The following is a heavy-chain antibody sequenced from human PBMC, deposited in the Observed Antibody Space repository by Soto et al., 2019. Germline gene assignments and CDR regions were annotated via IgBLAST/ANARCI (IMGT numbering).Heavy chain of an antibody. CDR3: AKDFRRSLVGDAFDI. CDR1: GFTFSSYG. D-gene: IGHD2-15*01. J-gene: IGHJ3*02. Sequence: QVQLVESGGGVVQPGRSLRLSCAASGFTFSSYGMHWVRQAPGKGLEWVAVISYDGSNKYYADSVKGRFTISRDNSKNTLYLQMNSLRAEDTAVYYCAKDFRRSLVGDAFDIWGQGTMVTVSS. V-gene: IGHV3-30*18. CDR2: ISYDGSNK.